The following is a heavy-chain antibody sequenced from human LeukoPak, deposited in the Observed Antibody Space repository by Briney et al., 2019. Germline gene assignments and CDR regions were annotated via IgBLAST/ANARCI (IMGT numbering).Heavy chain of an antibody. D-gene: IGHD3-3*01. V-gene: IGHV1-2*02. CDR1: GYTFTGYY. CDR2: INPNSGGT. Sequence: ASVKVSCKASGYTFTGYYMHWVRQAPGQGLEWMGWINPNSGGTNYAQKFQGRVTMTRDTSISTAYMELSRLRSDDTAVYYCARVVPSIYTYDFWSGPFDYWGQGTLVTVSS. J-gene: IGHJ4*02. CDR3: ARVVPSIYTYDFWSGPFDY.